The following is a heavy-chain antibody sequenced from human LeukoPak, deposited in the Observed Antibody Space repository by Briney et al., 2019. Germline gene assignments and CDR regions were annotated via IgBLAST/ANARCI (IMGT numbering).Heavy chain of an antibody. V-gene: IGHV1-18*01. CDR3: ARGSSSQYFRV. J-gene: IGHJ1*01. CDR1: GYAFSSHP. Sequence: ASVKVSCKASGYAFSSHPVSWVRQAPGQGLEWMGWISAYSGNTSYAQRFQGRVTMSTEASTNTAYMKLTSLRSDDTAIYFCARGSSSQYFRVWGQGTLVTVSS. D-gene: IGHD3-10*01. CDR2: ISAYSGNT.